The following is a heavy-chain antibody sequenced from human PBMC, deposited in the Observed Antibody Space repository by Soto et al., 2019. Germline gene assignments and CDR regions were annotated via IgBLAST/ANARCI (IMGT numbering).Heavy chain of an antibody. J-gene: IGHJ4*02. V-gene: IGHV3-66*01. CDR3: ARVQVLRFLEWPSDFDY. D-gene: IGHD3-3*01. CDR1: GFTVSSDY. Sequence: GGSLRLSCAAPGFTVSSDYMSWVRQAPGKGLEWVSVIYSGGSTYYADSVKGRFTISRDNSKNTLYLQMNSLRAEDTAVYYCARVQVLRFLEWPSDFDYWGQGT. CDR2: IYSGGST.